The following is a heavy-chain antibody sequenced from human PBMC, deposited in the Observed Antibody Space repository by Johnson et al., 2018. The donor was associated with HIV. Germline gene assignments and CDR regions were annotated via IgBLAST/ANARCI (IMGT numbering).Heavy chain of an antibody. Sequence: VQLVESGGGLVQPGGSLRLSCAASGFSFSNAWMSWVRQVPGKGLEWVANIKQDGSEKYYVDYVTGRFTISRDNAKNSLYLQMNSLRAEDTAVYYCARGVTMIVVGAFDIWGQGTMVTVSS. D-gene: IGHD3-22*01. J-gene: IGHJ3*02. CDR1: GFSFSNAW. CDR3: ARGVTMIVVGAFDI. V-gene: IGHV3-7*01. CDR2: IKQDGSEK.